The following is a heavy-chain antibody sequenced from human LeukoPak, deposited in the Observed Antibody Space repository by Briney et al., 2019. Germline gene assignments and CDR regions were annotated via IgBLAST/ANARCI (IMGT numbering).Heavy chain of an antibody. J-gene: IGHJ4*02. D-gene: IGHD5-24*01. CDR2: IRYDGTNK. CDR1: GFTFSSYG. Sequence: GGSLRLSCAASGFTFSSYGMHWVRQAPGKGLEWVAFIRYDGTNKYYADSVKGRFTISRDNSKNTLYLQMNSLRAEDTAVYYCARWLHSLDEYYFDYWGQGTLVTVSS. V-gene: IGHV3-30*02. CDR3: ARWLHSLDEYYFDY.